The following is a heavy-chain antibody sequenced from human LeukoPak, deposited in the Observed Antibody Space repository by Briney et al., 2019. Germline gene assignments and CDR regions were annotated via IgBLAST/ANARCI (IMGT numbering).Heavy chain of an antibody. CDR1: GGSFSGYY. CDR2: INNRGST. CDR3: ARGLGCISTSCFPPPSAPPTSFDR. D-gene: IGHD2-2*01. J-gene: IGHJ5*02. V-gene: IGHV4-34*01. Sequence: SETLSLTCAVYGGSFSGYYWSWLRQPPGEGVGWVGGINNRGSTNYNPSAKSRVTISVDTSKNQFSLKWNCVTAADPAVYYCARGLGCISTSCFPPPSAPPTSFDRGGQGTLVTLSS.